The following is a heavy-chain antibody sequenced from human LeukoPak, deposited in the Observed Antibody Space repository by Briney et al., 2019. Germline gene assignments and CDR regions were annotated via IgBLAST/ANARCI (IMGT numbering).Heavy chain of an antibody. CDR2: IYSGGST. Sequence: TGGSLRLSCAASGFTVSSNYMSRVRQAPGKGLEGVSDIYSGGSTYYADSVKGRFTISRDNSKNTLYLQMNSLRAEDTAVYYCASLRYCSGGSCHYWGQGTLVTVSS. CDR3: ASLRYCSGGSCHY. J-gene: IGHJ4*02. D-gene: IGHD2-15*01. V-gene: IGHV3-66*01. CDR1: GFTVSSNY.